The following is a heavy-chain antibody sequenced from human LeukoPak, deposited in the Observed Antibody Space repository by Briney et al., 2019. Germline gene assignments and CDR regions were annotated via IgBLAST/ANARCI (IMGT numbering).Heavy chain of an antibody. V-gene: IGHV1-46*01. CDR3: ARTSHYVDIAATIPYGIYYFDY. D-gene: IGHD5-12*01. CDR1: GYTFTSYN. CDR2: INPSGGST. J-gene: IGHJ4*02. Sequence: ASVKVSCKASGYTFTSYNMHWVRQAPGQGLEWMGIINPSGGSTNYAQKFQGRVTMTRDTSTSTVYMELSSLRSEDTAVYYCARTSHYVDIAATIPYGIYYFDYWGRGTLVTVSS.